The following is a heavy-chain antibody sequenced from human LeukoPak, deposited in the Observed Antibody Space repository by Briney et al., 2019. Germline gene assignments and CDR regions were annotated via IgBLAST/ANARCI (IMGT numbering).Heavy chain of an antibody. CDR2: IKHDGSEK. V-gene: IGHV3-7*01. CDR1: GFTFSSYW. J-gene: IGHJ5*02. CDR3: ARRLGLGFGEYSNNWFDP. D-gene: IGHD3-10*01. Sequence: GGSLRLSCAASGFTFSSYWMSWVRQAPGKGLEWVANIKHDGSEKYYVDSVKGRFTTSRDNAKNSLYLQMNSLRAEDTAVYYCARRLGLGFGEYSNNWFDPWGQGTLVTVSS.